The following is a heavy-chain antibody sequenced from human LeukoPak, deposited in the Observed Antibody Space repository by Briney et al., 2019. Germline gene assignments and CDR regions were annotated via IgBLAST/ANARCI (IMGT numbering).Heavy chain of an antibody. CDR2: FYSDGNT. Sequence: PSETLSLTCTVSGGSISSYYWSWIRQSPGKGLEWIGYFYSDGNTNFNPSLKSRVTISVDASKNQFSLKLSSVTAADTAVYYCARGVYIAAAQYGYWGQGTLVTVSS. CDR3: ARGVYIAAAQYGY. CDR1: GGSISSYY. J-gene: IGHJ4*02. D-gene: IGHD6-13*01. V-gene: IGHV4-59*01.